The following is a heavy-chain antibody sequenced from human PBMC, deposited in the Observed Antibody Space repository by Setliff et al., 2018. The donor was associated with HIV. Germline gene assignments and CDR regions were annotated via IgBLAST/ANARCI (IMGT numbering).Heavy chain of an antibody. CDR1: GFTFGDYV. J-gene: IGHJ6*03. V-gene: IGHV3-49*03. Sequence: GGSLRLSCITSGFTFGDYVMSWFRQAPGKGLEWVGFIRSKAHGGTTEYAASVEVRFTISRDDSKSIAYLQMISLQTEDTAVYYCASALPGILGYYMDVWGKGTTVTVSS. D-gene: IGHD3-10*01. CDR3: ASALPGILGYYMDV. CDR2: IRSKAHGGTT.